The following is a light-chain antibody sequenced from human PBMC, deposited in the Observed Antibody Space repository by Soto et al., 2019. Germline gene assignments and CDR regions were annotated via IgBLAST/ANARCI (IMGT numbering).Light chain of an antibody. V-gene: IGKV1-5*01. Sequence: DIQMTQSPSSLSASVEDRFIITCRSSQSISNHLNLYQQKPGKAPKLLIYDASSLERGVPSRFSGSGSGTEFTLTISSLQPDDFATYYCQHYNSYSEAFGQGTKVDI. CDR2: DAS. CDR1: QSISNH. CDR3: QHYNSYSEA. J-gene: IGKJ1*01.